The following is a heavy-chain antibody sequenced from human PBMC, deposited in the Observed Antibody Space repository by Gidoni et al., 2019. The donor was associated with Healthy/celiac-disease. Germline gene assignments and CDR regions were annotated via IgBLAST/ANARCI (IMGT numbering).Heavy chain of an antibody. CDR2: ISWNSGSI. CDR1: GFTFDDYA. CDR3: AKDMGQLAASDAFDI. D-gene: IGHD6-13*01. V-gene: IGHV3-9*01. J-gene: IGHJ3*02. Sequence: EVQLVESGGGLVQPGRSLRLSCEASGFTFDDYAMHWVRQAPGKGLEWVSGISWNSGSIGYADSVKGRFTISRDNAKNSLYLQMNSLRAEDTALYYCAKDMGQLAASDAFDIWGQGTMVTVSS.